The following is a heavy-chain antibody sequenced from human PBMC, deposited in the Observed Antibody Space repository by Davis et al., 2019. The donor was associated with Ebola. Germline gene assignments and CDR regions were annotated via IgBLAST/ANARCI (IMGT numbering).Heavy chain of an antibody. D-gene: IGHD3-9*01. CDR1: GYTFTSYG. Sequence: ASVKVSCKSSGYTFTSYGLVWVRQAPGLGLEWMGWISGFNTNTNFAQKFQGRVTVSKDTSTNTAYMDLRSLTSDDTAIYSSARAPNYDVLTGTSSYYFDYWGQGTLVTVSS. J-gene: IGHJ4*02. CDR2: ISGFNTNT. CDR3: ARAPNYDVLTGTSSYYFDY. V-gene: IGHV1-18*04.